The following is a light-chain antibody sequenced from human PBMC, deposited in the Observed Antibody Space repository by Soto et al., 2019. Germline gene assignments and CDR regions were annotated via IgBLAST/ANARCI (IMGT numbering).Light chain of an antibody. Sequence: QSALTQPASVSGSPGQSITISCTGTSSDVGGYNYVSWYQHHPGKAPKLIIYEVSNRPSGVSNRFSGSKSGNTASLTISGRQAEDETDYYCSSYTSDNTLVFGGGTKLTVL. J-gene: IGLJ2*01. V-gene: IGLV2-14*01. CDR1: SSDVGGYNY. CDR3: SSYTSDNTLV. CDR2: EVS.